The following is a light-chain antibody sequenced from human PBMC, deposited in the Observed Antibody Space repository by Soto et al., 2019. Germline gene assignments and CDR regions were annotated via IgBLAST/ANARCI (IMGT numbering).Light chain of an antibody. CDR2: DTS. V-gene: IGKV3D-15*01. CDR1: QSVSSK. J-gene: IGKJ1*01. Sequence: EIVMTQSPATLSVSRGERATLSCRASQSVSSKLAWYQHTPGQAPRLLIYDTSTRATGIPARFSGSGSGTEFTLTISSLQSEDFAVYYCQQYNNWLWTFGQGTKLEIK. CDR3: QQYNNWLWT.